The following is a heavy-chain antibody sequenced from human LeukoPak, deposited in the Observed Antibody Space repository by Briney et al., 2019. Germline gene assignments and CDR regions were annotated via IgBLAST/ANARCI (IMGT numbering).Heavy chain of an antibody. Sequence: GGSLRLSCAVSGFTFSSYWMGWVRQAPGKGLAWVANINQDESSKYYADSVKGRFTISRDNAKNSLYLQMNSLRAEDTAVYYCARVKVLREIDRNWFDPWGQGTLVTVSS. CDR1: GFTFSSYW. CDR2: INQDESSK. D-gene: IGHD3-10*01. V-gene: IGHV3-7*01. J-gene: IGHJ5*02. CDR3: ARVKVLREIDRNWFDP.